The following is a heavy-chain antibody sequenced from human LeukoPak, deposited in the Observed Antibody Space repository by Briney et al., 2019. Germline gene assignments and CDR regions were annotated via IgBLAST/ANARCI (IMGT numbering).Heavy chain of an antibody. CDR2: INWNGVAE. D-gene: IGHD3-3*01. CDR1: GFTFENYD. V-gene: IGHV3-20*04. J-gene: IGHJ4*02. Sequence: GGSLRLSCEASGFTFENYDVSWVRQAPGQGLEWVSGINWNGVAETYAVSVRGRFTISRDNAKNSMYLQMNNLRVEDTAMYSCAIDWRNYIGFWGQGTLVVVSS. CDR3: AIDWRNYIGF.